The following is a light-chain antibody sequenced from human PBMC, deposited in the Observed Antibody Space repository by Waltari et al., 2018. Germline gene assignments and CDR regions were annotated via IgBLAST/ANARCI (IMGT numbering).Light chain of an antibody. J-gene: IGLJ3*02. CDR3: QVWDYIQGV. CDR1: TLGRKS. Sequence: SYVLTQPPSVSVAPGKTARITCGGNTLGRKSVNWYQQKAGQAPVLVIHYDSGRPTGIPERFAGSTSGDTATLSISRVEAGDEADYFCQVWDYIQGVFGGGTKLTVL. V-gene: IGLV3-21*04. CDR2: YDS.